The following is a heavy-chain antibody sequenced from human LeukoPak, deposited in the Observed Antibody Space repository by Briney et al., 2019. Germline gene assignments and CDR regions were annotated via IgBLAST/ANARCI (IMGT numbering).Heavy chain of an antibody. D-gene: IGHD5-18*01. CDR2: IYYSGST. V-gene: IGHV4-39*07. J-gene: IGHJ4*02. CDR3: ARDLGNTATWGY. CDR1: GGSISSSSYY. Sequence: PSETLSLTCTVSGGSISSSSYYWGWIRQPPGKGLEWIGSIYYSGSTYYNPSLKSRVTISVDTSKNQFSLKLSSVTAADTAVYYCARDLGNTATWGYWGQGTLVTVSS.